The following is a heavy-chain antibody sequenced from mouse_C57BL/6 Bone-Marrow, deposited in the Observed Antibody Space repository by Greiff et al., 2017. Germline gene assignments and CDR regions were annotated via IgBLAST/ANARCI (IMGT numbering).Heavy chain of an antibody. J-gene: IGHJ1*03. V-gene: IGHV5-4*01. CDR3: ARDFTTVVDWYFDV. D-gene: IGHD1-1*01. Sequence: EVKLMESGGGLVKPGGSLKLSCAASGFTFSSYAMSWVRQTPEKRLEWVATISDGGSYTYYPDNVKGRFTISRDNAKNNLYLQMSHLKSEDTAMYYCARDFTTVVDWYFDVRGTGTTVTVSS. CDR2: ISDGGSYT. CDR1: GFTFSSYA.